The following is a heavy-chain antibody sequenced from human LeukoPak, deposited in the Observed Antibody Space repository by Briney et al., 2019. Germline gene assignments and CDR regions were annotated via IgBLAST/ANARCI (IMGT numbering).Heavy chain of an antibody. D-gene: IGHD2-2*01. CDR2: INPNSGGT. V-gene: IGHV1-2*04. J-gene: IGHJ4*02. Sequence: ASVTVSCKASGYTFTDYYMHWVRLAPGQGLEWMGWINPNSGGTNYVRKFQGWVTMTRDTSINTAYMELSRLTSDDTAVYYCARANFLYCSSTSCLFDYWGQGTLVTVSS. CDR1: GYTFTDYY. CDR3: ARANFLYCSSTSCLFDY.